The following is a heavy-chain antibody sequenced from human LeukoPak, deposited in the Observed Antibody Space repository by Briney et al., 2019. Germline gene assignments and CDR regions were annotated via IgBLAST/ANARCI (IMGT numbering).Heavy chain of an antibody. CDR1: GFTFSSYG. J-gene: IGHJ6*03. CDR2: IRYDGSNK. Sequence: GGSLRLSCAASGFTFSSYGMHWVRQAPGKGLEWVAFIRYDGSNKYYADSVKGRFTVPRDNSKNTLYLQMNSLRAEDTAVYYCAKDVLQQWLLPRYYYMDVWGKGTTVTISS. D-gene: IGHD6-19*01. V-gene: IGHV3-30*02. CDR3: AKDVLQQWLLPRYYYMDV.